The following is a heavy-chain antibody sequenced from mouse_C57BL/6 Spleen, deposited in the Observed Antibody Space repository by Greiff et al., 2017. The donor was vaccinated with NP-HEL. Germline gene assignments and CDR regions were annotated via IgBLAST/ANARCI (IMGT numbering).Heavy chain of an antibody. CDR3: TSGSSDYAMDY. V-gene: IGHV14-4*01. Sequence: EVQVVESGAELVRPGASVKLSCTASGFNIKDDYMHWVKQRPEQGLEWIGWIDPENGDTEYASKFQGKATITADTSSNTAYLQLSSLTSEDTAVYYCTSGSSDYAMDYWGQGTSVTVSS. J-gene: IGHJ4*01. CDR2: IDPENGDT. CDR1: GFNIKDDY. D-gene: IGHD4-1*01.